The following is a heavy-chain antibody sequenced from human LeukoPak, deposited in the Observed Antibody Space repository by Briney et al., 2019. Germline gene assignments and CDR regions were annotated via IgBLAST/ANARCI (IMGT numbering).Heavy chain of an antibody. J-gene: IGHJ6*02. D-gene: IGHD4-11*01. CDR1: GGTFSSYA. V-gene: IGHV1-69*13. CDR2: IIPMFGTT. Sequence: SVKVSCKASGGTFSSYAISWVRQAPGQGLAWMGGIIPMFGTTNYALKFQGRVTITADESTTTAYMELSSLRSEDTAVYYCARVTQRDSNLYGMDVWGQGTTVTVSS. CDR3: ARVTQRDSNLYGMDV.